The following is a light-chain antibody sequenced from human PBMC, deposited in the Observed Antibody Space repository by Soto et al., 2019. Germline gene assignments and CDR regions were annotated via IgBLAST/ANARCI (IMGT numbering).Light chain of an antibody. J-gene: IGKJ1*01. V-gene: IGKV3-20*01. CDR2: GAS. CDR3: QQYGSSPRT. CDR1: QSLSSNY. Sequence: ENVLTQSPGTLSLSPGERATLSCRASQSLSSNYLAWYQQKPGQAPRLLIYGASSRDTGIPDRFSGSGSGTDFTLTINRLEPEDFAVYYCQQYGSSPRTFGQGTKVEIK.